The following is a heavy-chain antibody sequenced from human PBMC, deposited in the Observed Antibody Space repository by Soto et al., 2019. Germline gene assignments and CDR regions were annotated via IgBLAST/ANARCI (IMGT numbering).Heavy chain of an antibody. Sequence: VQLMQSGAEVKQPGSSVKVSCKASGGTFSSHSINWVRQAPGQGLEWMGGIITLFGTANYAKNFQGRVTITADQYTSTAYMELNSLRSDDTAVYYCAREVGYGDFSAALLDWGQGTLVTVSS. CDR1: GGTFSSHS. J-gene: IGHJ4*02. V-gene: IGHV1-69*01. CDR3: AREVGYGDFSAALLD. D-gene: IGHD4-17*01. CDR2: IITLFGTA.